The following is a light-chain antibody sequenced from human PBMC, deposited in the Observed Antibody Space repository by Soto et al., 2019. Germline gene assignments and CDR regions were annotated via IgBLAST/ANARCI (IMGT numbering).Light chain of an antibody. CDR3: QHYNSYPEA. CDR2: KAS. CDR1: QTISSW. J-gene: IGKJ1*01. Sequence: DIQRTQSPTSMSRPVGDTVTLTCRASQTISSWLACYQKKPGKAPKLLIYKASTLKSGVPSRFSGSGSGTEFTLTISRLQTDDFATYDCQHYNSYPEAFGQWTKLDIK. V-gene: IGKV1-5*03.